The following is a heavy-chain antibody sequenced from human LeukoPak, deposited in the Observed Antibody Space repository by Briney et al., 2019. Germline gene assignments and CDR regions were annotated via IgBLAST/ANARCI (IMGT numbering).Heavy chain of an antibody. Sequence: GGSLRLSCAASGFTFSSYWMSWVRQAPGKGLEWVANIKQDGSEKYYVDSVEGRFTISRDNAKNSLYLQMNSLRAEDTAVYYCASTYYDFWSGYSLLSRIIDCWGQGTLVTVSS. J-gene: IGHJ4*02. CDR1: GFTFSSYW. D-gene: IGHD3-3*01. CDR2: IKQDGSEK. CDR3: ASTYYDFWSGYSLLSRIIDC. V-gene: IGHV3-7*01.